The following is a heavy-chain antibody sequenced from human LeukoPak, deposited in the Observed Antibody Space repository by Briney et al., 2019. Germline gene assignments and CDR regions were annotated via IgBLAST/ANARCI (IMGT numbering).Heavy chain of an antibody. V-gene: IGHV1-18*01. D-gene: IGHD3-9*01. CDR2: ISAYNGNT. Sequence: ASVKVSCKASGYTFTSFGITWVRQAPGQGLEWMGWISAYNGNTNYAQKLQGRVTMTTETSTSTAYMELRSLTSGDTAIYYCARGGPDYDILSGHYLGYWGQGTLVTVSS. J-gene: IGHJ4*02. CDR1: GYTFTSFG. CDR3: ARGGPDYDILSGHYLGY.